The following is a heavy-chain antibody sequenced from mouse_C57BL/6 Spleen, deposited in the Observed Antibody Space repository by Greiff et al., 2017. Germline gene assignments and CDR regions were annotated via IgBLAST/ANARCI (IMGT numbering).Heavy chain of an antibody. CDR2: IYPRSGNT. Sequence: VKLQESGAELARPGASVKLSCKASGYTFTSYGISWVKQRTGQGLEWIGEIYPRSGNTYYNEKFKGKATLTADKSSSTAYMELRSLTSEDSAVYFCARGIPYGYDEDYYAMDYGGQGTSVTVSS. CDR3: ARGIPYGYDEDYYAMDY. D-gene: IGHD2-2*01. J-gene: IGHJ4*01. CDR1: GYTFTSYG. V-gene: IGHV1-81*01.